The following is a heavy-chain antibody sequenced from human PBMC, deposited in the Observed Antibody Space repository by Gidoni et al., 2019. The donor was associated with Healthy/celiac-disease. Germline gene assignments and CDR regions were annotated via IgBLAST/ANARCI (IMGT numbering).Heavy chain of an antibody. J-gene: IGHJ5*02. CDR3: ARDEGCSGGSCFADWFDP. V-gene: IGHV4-61*02. CDR2: IYTSGST. D-gene: IGHD2-15*01. CDR1: GGSISSGSYY. Sequence: QVQLQESGPGLVKPSQTLSLTCTVAGGSISSGSYYWSWIRQPPGKGLDWIGRIYTSGSTNYNPSLKSRVTISVDTSKNQFSLKLSSVTAADTAVYYCARDEGCSGGSCFADWFDPWGQGTLVTVSS.